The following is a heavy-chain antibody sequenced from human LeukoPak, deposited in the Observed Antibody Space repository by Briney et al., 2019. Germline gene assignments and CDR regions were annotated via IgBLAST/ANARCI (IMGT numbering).Heavy chain of an antibody. D-gene: IGHD4-17*01. V-gene: IGHV4-34*01. Sequence: PSETLSLTCAVYGGSFSDYYWTWIRQPPGKGLEWIGEINHSGSTNYNPSLKSRVTISVDTSKNQFSLKLSSVTAADTAVYYCARGHYGDDFDYWGQGTLVTVSS. CDR2: INHSGST. CDR3: ARGHYGDDFDY. J-gene: IGHJ4*02. CDR1: GGSFSDYY.